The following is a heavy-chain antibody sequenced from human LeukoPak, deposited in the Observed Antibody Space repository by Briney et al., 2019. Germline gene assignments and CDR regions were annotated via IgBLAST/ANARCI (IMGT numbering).Heavy chain of an antibody. CDR3: ARGHYYGSGSYYNRYNWFDP. J-gene: IGHJ5*02. D-gene: IGHD3-10*01. CDR1: GGSISSYY. CDR2: IYTSGST. V-gene: IGHV4-4*07. Sequence: PSETLSLTCTVSGGSISSYYWSWIRQPAGKGLEWIGCIYTSGSTNYNPSLKSRVTMSVDTSKNQFSLKLSSVTAADTAVYYCARGHYYGSGSYYNRYNWFDPWGQGTLVTVSS.